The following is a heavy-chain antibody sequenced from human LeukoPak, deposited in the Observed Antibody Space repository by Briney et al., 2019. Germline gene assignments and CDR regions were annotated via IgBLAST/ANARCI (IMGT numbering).Heavy chain of an antibody. V-gene: IGHV4-59*01. Sequence: SETLSLTCTVSGGSISSYYWSWIRQPPGKGLEWIGYIYYSGSTNYNPSLKSRVTISVDTSKNQFSLKLSSVTAADTAVYYCARGVAAPSNWFDPWGQGTLVTASS. CDR3: ARGVAAPSNWFDP. CDR2: IYYSGST. D-gene: IGHD2-15*01. J-gene: IGHJ5*02. CDR1: GGSISSYY.